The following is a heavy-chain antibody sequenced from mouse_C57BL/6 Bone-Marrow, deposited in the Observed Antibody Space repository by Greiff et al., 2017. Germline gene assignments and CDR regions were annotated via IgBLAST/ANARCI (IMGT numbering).Heavy chain of an antibody. CDR2: ISDGGSYT. J-gene: IGHJ4*01. CDR3: ARDLGEYDGGGGAMDY. D-gene: IGHD2-14*01. Sequence: DVKLVESGGGLVKPGGSLKLSCAASGFTFSSYAMSWVRQTPEKRLEWVATISDGGSYTYYPDNVKGRFAISRDNAKNNLYLQMSHLKSEDTAMYYCARDLGEYDGGGGAMDYWGQGTSVTVSS. V-gene: IGHV5-4*01. CDR1: GFTFSSYA.